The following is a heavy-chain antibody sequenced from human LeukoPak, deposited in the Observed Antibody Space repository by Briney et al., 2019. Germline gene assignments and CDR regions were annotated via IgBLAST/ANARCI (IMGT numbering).Heavy chain of an antibody. Sequence: ASVKVSCKVFRSTFTAYYIHWVRQAPGQGLEWMGWISADNGNTYYAQKVQGRVTMTTDTSTTTAYMELRSLRSDDTAVYYCARDYYGSGILYGMDVWGQGTTVTVSS. D-gene: IGHD3-10*01. J-gene: IGHJ6*02. CDR1: RSTFTAYY. CDR3: ARDYYGSGILYGMDV. V-gene: IGHV1-18*04. CDR2: ISADNGNT.